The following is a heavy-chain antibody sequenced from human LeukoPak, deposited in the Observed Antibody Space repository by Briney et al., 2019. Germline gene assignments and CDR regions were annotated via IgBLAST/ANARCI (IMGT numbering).Heavy chain of an antibody. CDR1: GYTFTGSY. CDR2: INPNSGGT. V-gene: IGHV1-2*02. J-gene: IGHJ6*02. D-gene: IGHD5-18*01. CDR3: ARVTGYGPSADYYYYGMDV. Sequence: EASVKVSCKASGYTFTGSYMHWVRQAPGQGLEWMGWINPNSGGTNYAQKFQGRVTMTRDTSISTAYMDLSRLTSDDTAVYYCARVTGYGPSADYYYYGMDVWGQGTTVTVSS.